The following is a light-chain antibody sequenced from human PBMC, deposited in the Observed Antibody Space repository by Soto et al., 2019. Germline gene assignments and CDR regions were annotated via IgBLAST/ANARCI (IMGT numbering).Light chain of an antibody. V-gene: IGKV1-5*01. CDR3: QQYNSYPWT. CDR1: QSISNW. CDR2: DAS. J-gene: IGKJ1*01. Sequence: DIQMTQSPSTLSASVGDRVTITCWASQSISNWLAWYQQKPGKAPKLLIYDASSLESGVPSRFSGSGSGTEFTLTISSLQPDDFATYYCQQYNSYPWTFGQGTKVEIK.